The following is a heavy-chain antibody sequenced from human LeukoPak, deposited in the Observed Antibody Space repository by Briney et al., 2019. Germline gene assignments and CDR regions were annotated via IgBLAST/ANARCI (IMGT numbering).Heavy chain of an antibody. CDR3: ARYHCSGGSCLYWYFDL. CDR1: GYTFTSYD. D-gene: IGHD2-15*01. J-gene: IGHJ2*01. CDR2: MNPHSGNT. Sequence: ASVKVSCKASGYTFTSYDINWVRQASGQGLEWMGWMNPHSGNTGSAQKFQGRLTMTRNTSMSTAYMDLRSLRSDDTAVYYCARYHCSGGSCLYWYFDLWGRGTLVTVSS. V-gene: IGHV1-8*01.